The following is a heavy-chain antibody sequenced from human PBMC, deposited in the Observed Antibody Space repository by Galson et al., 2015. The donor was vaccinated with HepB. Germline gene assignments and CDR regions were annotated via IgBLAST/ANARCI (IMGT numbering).Heavy chain of an antibody. D-gene: IGHD3-3*01. CDR1: GFTFSFYW. CDR3: ARGHDFWRGPFGWDY. CDR2: IKQDASET. Sequence: SLRLSCAASGFTFSFYWMSWVRQAPGKGLEWVANIKQDASETYYGDSVKGRFTISRDSAKNSLYLEMHSLRGEDTAVYYCARGHDFWRGPFGWDYWGQGTLVTVSS. J-gene: IGHJ4*02. V-gene: IGHV3-7*01.